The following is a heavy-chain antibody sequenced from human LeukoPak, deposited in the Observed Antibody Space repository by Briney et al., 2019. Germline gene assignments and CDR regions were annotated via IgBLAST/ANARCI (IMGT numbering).Heavy chain of an antibody. V-gene: IGHV3-7*01. D-gene: IGHD1-20*01. Sequence: GGSLRLSCAASGFTFSSYWMSWVRQAPGKGLEWVANIKQGGSEKYYVDSVKGRFTIPRDNAKNSLYLQMNSLRAEDTAVYYCATGITGTKRVGYFDYWGQGTLVTVSS. CDR2: IKQGGSEK. CDR3: ATGITGTKRVGYFDY. J-gene: IGHJ4*02. CDR1: GFTFSSYW.